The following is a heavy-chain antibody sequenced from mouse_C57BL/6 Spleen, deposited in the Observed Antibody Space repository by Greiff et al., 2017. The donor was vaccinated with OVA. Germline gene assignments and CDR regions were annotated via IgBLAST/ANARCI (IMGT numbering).Heavy chain of an antibody. V-gene: IGHV1-82*01. CDR3: ARIYYGYEGFAY. Sequence: QVQLQQSGPELVKPGASVKISCKASGYAFSSSWMNWVKQRPGKGLEWIGRIYPGDGDTNYNGKFKGKATLTADKSSSTAYMQLSSLTSEDSAVYFCARIYYGYEGFAYWGKGTLVTVSA. J-gene: IGHJ3*01. D-gene: IGHD2-2*01. CDR1: GYAFSSSW. CDR2: IYPGDGDT.